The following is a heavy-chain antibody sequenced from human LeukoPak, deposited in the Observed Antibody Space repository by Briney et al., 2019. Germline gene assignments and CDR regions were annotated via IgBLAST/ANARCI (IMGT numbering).Heavy chain of an antibody. D-gene: IGHD3-22*01. CDR1: GYIFTGYY. J-gene: IGHJ2*01. CDR3: ATGPGKYYYDTSSYSGFHCYFDL. Sequence: ASVKVSCKASGYIFTGYYMHWVRQAPGQELEWMEWINPNSGGTNYAQKFQGRVTMTRDTSISTAYMELSRLRSDDTAVYYCATGPGKYYYDTSSYSGFHCYFDLWGRGTLVTVSS. V-gene: IGHV1-2*02. CDR2: INPNSGGT.